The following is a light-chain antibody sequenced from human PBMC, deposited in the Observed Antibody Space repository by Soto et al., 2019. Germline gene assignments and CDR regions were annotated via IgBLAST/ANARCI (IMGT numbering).Light chain of an antibody. J-gene: IGKJ3*01. CDR2: AAS. V-gene: IGKV1-27*01. CDR3: QNDSTAPV. Sequence: DIPMTQSPSSLSASVGDRVTITCRASQDINNYVAWYQQKPGKPPKLLIYAASTLRSGVPSRFSGSGSGTAFTITINRLQAVDVANYYYQNDSTAPVFGPGTKVDIK. CDR1: QDINNY.